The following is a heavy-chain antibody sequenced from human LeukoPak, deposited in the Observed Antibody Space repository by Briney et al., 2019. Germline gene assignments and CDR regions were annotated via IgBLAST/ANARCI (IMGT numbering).Heavy chain of an antibody. J-gene: IGHJ4*02. Sequence: GGSLRLSCAASGFTFSSYSMNWVRQPPGKGLEWVSSISSSRSNIYYADSVKGRSTISRDNAKNSLYLQMNSLRTEHTAVYYCARDFLYYVSSGYRGCYWGQGKLVTVSS. CDR3: ARDFLYYVSSGYRGCY. V-gene: IGHV3-21*06. D-gene: IGHD3-22*01. CDR2: ISSSRSNI. CDR1: GFTFSSYS.